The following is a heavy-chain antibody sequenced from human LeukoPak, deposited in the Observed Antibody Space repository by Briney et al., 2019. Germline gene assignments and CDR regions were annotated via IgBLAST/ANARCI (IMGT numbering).Heavy chain of an antibody. D-gene: IGHD6-13*01. CDR2: MYYSGST. Sequence: SETLSLTCTVSGGSIRSYYWFWIRQPPGKGLEWIGNMYYSGSTNYNPSLKSRVTISVDTSRNQFSLKLSSVTVADTAVYYCARAESSSWVDHWGQGTLVTVSS. CDR3: ARAESSSWVDH. J-gene: IGHJ4*02. CDR1: GGSIRSYY. V-gene: IGHV4-59*01.